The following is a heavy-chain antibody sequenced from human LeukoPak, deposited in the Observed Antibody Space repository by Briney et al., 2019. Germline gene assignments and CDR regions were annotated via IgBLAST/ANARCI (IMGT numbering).Heavy chain of an antibody. V-gene: IGHV4-4*07. Sequence: PSETLSLTCTVSGGSISRYYWSWIRQPPGEGREWIGRSYTSGGTNYNPSLKSRVTMSVDTSKNQLSLKLSSVTAADTAVYYCARDLGPFDYWGQGTLVTVSS. CDR2: SYTSGGT. CDR1: GGSISRYY. CDR3: ARDLGPFDY. J-gene: IGHJ4*02.